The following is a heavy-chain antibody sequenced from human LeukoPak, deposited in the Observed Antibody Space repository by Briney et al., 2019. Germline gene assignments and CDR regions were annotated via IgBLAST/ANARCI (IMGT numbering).Heavy chain of an antibody. D-gene: IGHD3-22*01. CDR3: ARVWTYYYDSSGYSDAFDI. CDR1: GGSISSGSYY. J-gene: IGHJ3*02. CDR2: IYTSGST. Sequence: SQTLSLTCTVSGGSISSGSYYWSWIRQPAGKGLEWIGRIYTSGSTNYNPSLKSRVTISVDTSKNQFSLKLSSVTAADTAVYYCARVWTYYYDSSGYSDAFDIWGQGPMVTVSS. V-gene: IGHV4-61*02.